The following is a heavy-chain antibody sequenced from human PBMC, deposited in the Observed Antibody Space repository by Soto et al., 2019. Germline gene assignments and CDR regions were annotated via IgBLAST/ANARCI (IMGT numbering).Heavy chain of an antibody. J-gene: IGHJ6*02. CDR1: GFTFSSYA. Sequence: PGGSLRLSCAASGFTFSSYAMHWVRQAPGKGLEWVAVISYDGSNKYYADSVKGRFTISRDNSKNTLYLQMNSLRAEDTAVYYCARDRGGYCSGGSCYSYYYGMDVWGQGTTVTVSS. V-gene: IGHV3-30-3*01. D-gene: IGHD2-15*01. CDR2: ISYDGSNK. CDR3: ARDRGGYCSGGSCYSYYYGMDV.